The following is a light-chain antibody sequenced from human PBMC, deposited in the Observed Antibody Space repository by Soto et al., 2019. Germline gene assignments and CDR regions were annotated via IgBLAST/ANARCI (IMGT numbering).Light chain of an antibody. V-gene: IGKV3-15*01. J-gene: IGKJ1*01. Sequence: EIVMTQSPATLSVSPGERVTLSCRASQSFSSNLAWYQQKPGQAPRLLMYGASTRATGIPARFSGSGSGTEFTLTISSLQSEDFAVYYCQQYGSSFMWTFGQGTKVEIK. CDR2: GAS. CDR1: QSFSSN. CDR3: QQYGSSFMWT.